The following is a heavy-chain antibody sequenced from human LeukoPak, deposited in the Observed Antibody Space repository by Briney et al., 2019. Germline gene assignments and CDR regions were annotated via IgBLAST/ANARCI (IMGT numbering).Heavy chain of an antibody. CDR3: ARGSSGYFRVQEFDY. CDR2: INHSGST. Sequence: SETLSLTCAVYGGSFSGYYWSWIRQPPGKGLEWIGEINHSGSTNYNPSLKSRVTISVDTSKNQFSLKLSSVTAADTAVYYCARGSSGYFRVQEFDYWGQGTLVTVSS. J-gene: IGHJ4*02. V-gene: IGHV4-34*01. CDR1: GGSFSGYY. D-gene: IGHD3-22*01.